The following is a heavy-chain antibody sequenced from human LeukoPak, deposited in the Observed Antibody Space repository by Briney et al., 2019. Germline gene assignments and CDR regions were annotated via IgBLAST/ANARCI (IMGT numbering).Heavy chain of an antibody. CDR1: GFTFDDYA. J-gene: IGHJ4*02. D-gene: IGHD6-13*01. CDR3: AKDSGPVSSSSDY. V-gene: IGHV3-9*01. CDR2: ISWNSASI. Sequence: GGSLRLSCAASGFTFDDYAMHWVRQAPGKGLEWVSGISWNSASIGYADSVKGRFTISRDNAKNSLYLQMNSLRAGDTALYYCAKDSGPVSSSSDYWGQGTLVTVSS.